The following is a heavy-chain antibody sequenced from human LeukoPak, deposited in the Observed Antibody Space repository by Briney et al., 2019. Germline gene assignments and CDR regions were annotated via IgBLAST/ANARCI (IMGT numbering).Heavy chain of an antibody. Sequence: QPGGSLRLSCAASGFTFSSYGMHWVRQAPGKGLEWVAVIWYDGSNKYYADSVKGRFTISRDNSKNTLYLQMNSLRAEDTAVYYCARDNGQLYYYDSSGYYPYYWGQGTLVTVSS. D-gene: IGHD3-22*01. V-gene: IGHV3-33*01. J-gene: IGHJ4*02. CDR3: ARDNGQLYYYDSSGYYPYY. CDR2: IWYDGSNK. CDR1: GFTFSSYG.